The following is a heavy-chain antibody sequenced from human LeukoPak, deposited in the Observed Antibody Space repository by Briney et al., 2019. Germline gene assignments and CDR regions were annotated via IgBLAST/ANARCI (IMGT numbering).Heavy chain of an antibody. CDR1: GDSTTNSRYY. CDR3: ARSLLAVYFDF. CDR2: VHSSGTT. V-gene: IGHV4-61*09. Sequence: SQTLSLTCTVSGDSTTNSRYYWNWIRQPAGKGLEWLGNVHSSGTTNYLPSLWSRVTVSLDTSKNQFSLKLTSVSAADTAVYYCARSLLAVYFDFWGPGIPVTVSS. J-gene: IGHJ4*02.